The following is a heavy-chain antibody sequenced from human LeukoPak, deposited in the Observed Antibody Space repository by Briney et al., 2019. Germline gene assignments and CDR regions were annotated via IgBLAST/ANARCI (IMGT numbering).Heavy chain of an antibody. CDR2: IYSGGST. CDR3: ARGYSSGWYYFDS. D-gene: IGHD6-19*01. V-gene: IGHV3-53*01. Sequence: GESLRLSCAASGFTVSSNYMSWVRQAPGKGLEWVSVIYSGGSTYYADSGKGRFTISRDNSKNTLNLQMNSPRTEDTAVYYCARGYSSGWYYFDSWGQGTPVTVSS. J-gene: IGHJ4*02. CDR1: GFTVSSNY.